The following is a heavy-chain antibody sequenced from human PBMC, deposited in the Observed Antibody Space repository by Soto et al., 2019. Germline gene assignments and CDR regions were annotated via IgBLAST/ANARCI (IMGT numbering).Heavy chain of an antibody. V-gene: IGHV4-31*03. Sequence: PSETLSLTCTVSGGSVSSGGYYWSWIRQLPVKGLEWIGYIYHSGSTYYNSSLKSRVTISIDTSKNQFSLKLSSVTAADTAVYYCARGEDSSNWYPFDYWGQGTLVTDS. J-gene: IGHJ4*02. CDR2: IYHSGST. CDR1: GGSVSSGGYY. CDR3: ARGEDSSNWYPFDY. D-gene: IGHD6-13*01.